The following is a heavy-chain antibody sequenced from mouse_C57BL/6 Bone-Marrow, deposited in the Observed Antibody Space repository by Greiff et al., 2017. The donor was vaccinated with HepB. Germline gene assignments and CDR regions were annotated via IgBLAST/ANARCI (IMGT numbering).Heavy chain of an antibody. CDR2: ISNGGGST. Sequence: DVKLVESGGGLVQPGGSLKLSCAASGFTFSDYYMYWVRQTPEKRLEWVAYISNGGGSTYYPATVKGRFTISRDNAKNTLYLQMSRLKSEDTAMYYCARRGDGYYLYWYFDVWGTGTTVTVSS. J-gene: IGHJ1*03. CDR1: GFTFSDYY. CDR3: ARRGDGYYLYWYFDV. D-gene: IGHD2-3*01. V-gene: IGHV5-12*01.